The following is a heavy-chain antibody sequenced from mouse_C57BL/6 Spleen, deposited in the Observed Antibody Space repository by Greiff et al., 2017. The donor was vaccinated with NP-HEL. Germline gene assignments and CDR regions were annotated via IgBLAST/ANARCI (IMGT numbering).Heavy chain of an antibody. CDR2: IYPGSGST. J-gene: IGHJ3*01. Sequence: VQLQQPGAELVKPGASVKMSCKASGYTFTSYWITWVKQRPGQGLAWIGDIYPGSGSTNYNEKFKSKATLTVDTSSSTAYMQLSSLTSEDSAVYYCARETAQARWFAYWGQGTLVTVSA. CDR1: GYTFTSYW. D-gene: IGHD3-2*02. CDR3: ARETAQARWFAY. V-gene: IGHV1-55*01.